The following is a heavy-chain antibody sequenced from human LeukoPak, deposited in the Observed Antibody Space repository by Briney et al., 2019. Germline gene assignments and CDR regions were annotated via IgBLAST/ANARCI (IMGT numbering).Heavy chain of an antibody. CDR2: ITSNGGTT. CDR1: GFTFSSYG. V-gene: IGHV3-64*01. Sequence: PGGSLRLSCAASGFTFSSYGMVWVRQAPGNGLEYVSGITSNGGTTYYGNSVKGRFTISRDNSKDTLYLQMGSLRTEDMAVYYCARGIWWASDYWGQGTLVTVAS. CDR3: ARGIWWASDY. J-gene: IGHJ4*02. D-gene: IGHD4/OR15-4a*01.